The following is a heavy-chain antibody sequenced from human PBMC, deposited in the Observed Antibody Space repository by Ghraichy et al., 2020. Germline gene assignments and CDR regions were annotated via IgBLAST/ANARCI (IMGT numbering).Heavy chain of an antibody. V-gene: IGHV4-39*01. J-gene: IGHJ3*02. Sequence: SETLSLTCTVSGGSINSSSSYWGWIRQPPGKGLEWIGSIYYSGSTYYNPSLKSRVTISVDTSKNQFSLKLSSVTAADTAVYYCVRRGYGNAFGIWGQGAVVTVYS. CDR1: GGSINSSSSY. D-gene: IGHD5-12*01. CDR3: VRRGYGNAFGI. CDR2: IYYSGST.